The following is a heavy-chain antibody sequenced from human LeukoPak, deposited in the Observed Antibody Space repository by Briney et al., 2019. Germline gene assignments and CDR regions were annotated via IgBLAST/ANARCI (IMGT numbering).Heavy chain of an antibody. CDR3: ARSGSSGYYYAAGSVPGFDY. J-gene: IGHJ4*02. D-gene: IGHD3-22*01. CDR1: GFTVSSNY. CDR2: IYSGGST. Sequence: GGSLRLSCAASGFTVSSNYMSWVRQAPGKGLEWVSVIYSGGSTYYADSVKGRFTISRDNSKNTLYLQMNSLRAEDTAVYYRARSGSSGYYYAAGSVPGFDYWGQGTLVTVSS. V-gene: IGHV3-53*01.